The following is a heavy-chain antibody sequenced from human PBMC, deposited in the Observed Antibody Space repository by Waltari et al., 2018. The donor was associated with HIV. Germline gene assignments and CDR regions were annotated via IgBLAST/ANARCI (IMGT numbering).Heavy chain of an antibody. CDR3: ARDRTLGAYHRYYFDY. D-gene: IGHD1-26*01. Sequence: EVQLVESGGGLVKPGGSLRLSCAASGLTFSSYSLNWVRQAPGKGLEWVSSISSSSSYIYYADSVKGRFTISRDNAKNSLYLQMNSLRAEDTAVYYCARDRTLGAYHRYYFDYWGQGTLVTVSS. V-gene: IGHV3-21*01. J-gene: IGHJ4*02. CDR1: GLTFSSYS. CDR2: ISSSSSYI.